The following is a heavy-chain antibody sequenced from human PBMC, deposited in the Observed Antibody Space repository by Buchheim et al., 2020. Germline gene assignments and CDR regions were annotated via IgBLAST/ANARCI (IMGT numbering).Heavy chain of an antibody. V-gene: IGHV3-30*18. CDR3: AKVPYGDYALRSA. CDR2: ISYDGSNK. Sequence: QVQLVESGGGVVQPGRSLRLSCAASGFTFSSYGMHWVRQAPGKGLEWVAVISYDGSNKYYADSVKGRFTISRDNSKNTLYRQMNSLRAEDTAVYYCAKVPYGDYALRSAWGQGTL. J-gene: IGHJ5*02. D-gene: IGHD4-17*01. CDR1: GFTFSSYG.